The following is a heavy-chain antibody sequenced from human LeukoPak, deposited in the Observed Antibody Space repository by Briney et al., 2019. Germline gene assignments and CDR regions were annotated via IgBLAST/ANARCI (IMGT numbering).Heavy chain of an antibody. J-gene: IGHJ4*02. V-gene: IGHV4-34*01. CDR3: ARGPGGAIW. D-gene: IGHD4-17*01. CDR2: IDHSGST. Sequence: SETLSLTCAVYGGSFSGYYWSWIRQPPGKGLEWIGEIDHSGSTNYNPSLKSRVTISVDTSKNQFSLKLSSVTAADTAVYYCARGPGGAIWWGQGTLVTVSS. CDR1: GGSFSGYY.